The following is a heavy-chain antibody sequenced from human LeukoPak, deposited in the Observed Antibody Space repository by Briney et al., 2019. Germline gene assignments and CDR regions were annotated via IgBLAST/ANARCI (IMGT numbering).Heavy chain of an antibody. D-gene: IGHD3-9*01. J-gene: IGHJ4*02. V-gene: IGHV4-61*02. Sequence: PSETLSLTCTVSGGSISSGSYCWSWIRQPAGKGLEWIGRIYTSGSTNYNPSLKSRVTISVDTSKNQFSLKLSSVTAADTAVYYCARGGDILTGYSSDYWGQGTLVTVSS. CDR3: ARGGDILTGYSSDY. CDR1: GGSISSGSYC. CDR2: IYTSGST.